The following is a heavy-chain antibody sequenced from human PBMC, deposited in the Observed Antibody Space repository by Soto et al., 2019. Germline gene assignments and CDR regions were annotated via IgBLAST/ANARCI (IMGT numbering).Heavy chain of an antibody. D-gene: IGHD1-1*01. V-gene: IGHV4-4*07. CDR1: GASISGFY. Sequence: SETLSLTCTVSGASISGFYWSWIRKSAGKGLEWIGRIYATGTTDYNPSLKSRVMMSVDTSKKQLSLKLRSVTAADTAVYYCVRDGTKTLRDWFDPWGQGISVTVSS. CDR2: IYATGTT. J-gene: IGHJ5*02. CDR3: VRDGTKTLRDWFDP.